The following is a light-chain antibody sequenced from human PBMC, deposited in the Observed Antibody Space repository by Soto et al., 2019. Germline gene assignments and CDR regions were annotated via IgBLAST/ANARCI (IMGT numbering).Light chain of an antibody. CDR3: TSYTPTGALV. J-gene: IGLJ6*01. V-gene: IGLV2-14*01. CDR2: EVR. CDR1: NTDVGGYNY. Sequence: QSALTQPASVSGSPGQSITVSCTGTNTDVGGYNYVSWYQHRPGKAPRLMIYEVRNRLSGVSNRFSGSKSGNPASLTISGLQSEDEADYYCTSYTPTGALVFGSGTQLTVL.